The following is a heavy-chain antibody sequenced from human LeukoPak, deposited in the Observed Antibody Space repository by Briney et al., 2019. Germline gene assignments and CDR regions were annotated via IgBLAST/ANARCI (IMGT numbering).Heavy chain of an antibody. CDR1: GGSISSSSYY. Sequence: PSETLSLTCTVSGGSISSSSYYWGWIRQHPGKGLEWIGSIYYSGSTFHNPSLKSRVTISVDTSKNQFSLKLSSVTAADTAVYYCSSYGSEQLWGQGTLVTVSS. CDR2: IYYSGST. D-gene: IGHD3-10*01. J-gene: IGHJ4*02. CDR3: SSYGSEQL. V-gene: IGHV4-39*01.